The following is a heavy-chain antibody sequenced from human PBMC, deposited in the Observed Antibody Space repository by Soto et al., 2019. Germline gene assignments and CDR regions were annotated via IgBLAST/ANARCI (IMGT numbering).Heavy chain of an antibody. CDR3: VPYRDLYDILTGYYLAFGY. J-gene: IGHJ4*02. V-gene: IGHV1-24*01. CDR1: GYTLTELS. D-gene: IGHD3-9*01. CDR2: FDPEDGET. Sequence: ASVKVSCKVSGYTLTELSMHWVRQAPGKGLEWMGGFDPEDGETIYAQKFQGRVTMTEDTSTDTAYMELSSLRSEDTAVYYCVPYRDLYDILTGYYLAFGYWGQGTLVTVSS.